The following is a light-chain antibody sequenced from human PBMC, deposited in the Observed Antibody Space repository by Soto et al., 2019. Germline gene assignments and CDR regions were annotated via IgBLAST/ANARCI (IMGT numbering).Light chain of an antibody. V-gene: IGKV1-39*01. J-gene: IGKJ1*01. CDR2: AAS. CDR1: QSISSY. Sequence: DIQLSQSQSSLSASVGDRVTVTCRASQSISSYLNWYQQKPGKAPKLLIYAASSLQSGVPSRFSGSGSGTDFTLTISSLQPEPFATYYCQQSYSTPQTFGQGTKVDIK. CDR3: QQSYSTPQT.